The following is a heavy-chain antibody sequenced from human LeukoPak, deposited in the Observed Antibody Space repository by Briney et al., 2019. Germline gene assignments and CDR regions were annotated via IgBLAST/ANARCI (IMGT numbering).Heavy chain of an antibody. CDR3: ARPKRGYSGYDFTEVIDY. J-gene: IGHJ4*02. V-gene: IGHV1-18*04. CDR2: ISAYNGNT. D-gene: IGHD5-12*01. Sequence: ASVKVSCKASGYTFNSYGISWVRQAPGQGLEWMGWISAYNGNTNYAQKLQGRVTMTTDTSTSTAYMELRSLRSDDTAVYYCARPKRGYSGYDFTEVIDYWGQGTLVTVSS. CDR1: GYTFNSYG.